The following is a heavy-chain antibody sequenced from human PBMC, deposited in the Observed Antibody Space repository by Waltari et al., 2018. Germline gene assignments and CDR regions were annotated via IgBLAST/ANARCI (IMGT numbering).Heavy chain of an antibody. J-gene: IGHJ6*03. CDR1: GYTLRALS. V-gene: IGHV1-24*01. CDR2: SDPEDRQK. CDR3: ASRVGTLLQGVIIVSDYYHYMDV. Sequence: QVRLVQSGAEVRKPGASVKVSCNLSGYTLRALSIHWVRQAHGKCLEWMGSSDPEDRQKIYAQSFQGRVAITDDTSTHTAYMELSSLRSGDSAVYYCASRVGTLLQGVIIVSDYYHYMDVWGEGTTVTVSS. D-gene: IGHD3-10*01.